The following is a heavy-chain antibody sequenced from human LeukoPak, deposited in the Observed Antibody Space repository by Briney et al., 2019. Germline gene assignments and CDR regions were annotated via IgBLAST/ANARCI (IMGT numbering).Heavy chain of an antibody. V-gene: IGHV4-59*01. J-gene: IGHJ5*02. Sequence: SETLSLTCTVSGGSIGDYYWSWVRQTPGKRLEWIGFVYYTGATNYNPSLKSRVTISLDTSKNQLSLNLNSVDAADTAVYFCARCGNSYGTGYQFDPWSQGTLVTVSS. CDR2: VYYTGAT. CDR3: ARCGNSYGTGYQFDP. D-gene: IGHD5-18*01. CDR1: GGSIGDYY.